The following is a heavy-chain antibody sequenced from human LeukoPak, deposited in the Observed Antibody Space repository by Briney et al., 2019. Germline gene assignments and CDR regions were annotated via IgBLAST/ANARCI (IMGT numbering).Heavy chain of an antibody. V-gene: IGHV1-18*01. CDR3: ARDQAALIERSRIDP. D-gene: IGHD2-2*01. J-gene: IGHJ5*02. Sequence: GASVKVSCKASGYTFTSYGISWVRQAPGQGLEWMGWISAYNGNTNYAQKLQGRVTMTTDTSTSTAYMELRSLRSDDTAVYYCARDQAALIERSRIDPWGQGTLVTVSS. CDR1: GYTFTSYG. CDR2: ISAYNGNT.